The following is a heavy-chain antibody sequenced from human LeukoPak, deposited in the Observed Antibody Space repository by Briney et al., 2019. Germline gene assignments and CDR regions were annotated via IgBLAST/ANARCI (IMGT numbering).Heavy chain of an antibody. CDR2: IFYDGSDS. Sequence: GGSLRLSCAASGFTFSRHGMHWVRQAPGKGLEWVAFIFYDGSDSHYIDSVKGRFTISRDKSKSTLYLQMDSLRAEDTAVYYCARWTGYNSGFYDYWGRGTLVTVSS. V-gene: IGHV3-33*01. D-gene: IGHD6-19*01. CDR1: GFTFSRHG. CDR3: ARWTGYNSGFYDY. J-gene: IGHJ4*02.